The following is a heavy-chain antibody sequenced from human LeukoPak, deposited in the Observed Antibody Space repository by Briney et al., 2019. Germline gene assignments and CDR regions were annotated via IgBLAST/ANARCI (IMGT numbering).Heavy chain of an antibody. V-gene: IGHV3-23*01. D-gene: IGHD3-10*01. J-gene: IGHJ4*02. Sequence: GGSLRLSCAASGFTFSSYAMSWVRQAPGKGLEWVSAISDSGGSTYYADSVKGRSTISRDNSKNTLYLHVNSLRAEDTAVYYCAKHFGSGTYYNFLDYWGQGTLVTVSS. CDR1: GFTFSSYA. CDR3: AKHFGSGTYYNFLDY. CDR2: ISDSGGST.